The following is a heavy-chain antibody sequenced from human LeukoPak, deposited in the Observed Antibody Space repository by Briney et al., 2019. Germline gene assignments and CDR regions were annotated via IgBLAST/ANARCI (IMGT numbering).Heavy chain of an antibody. CDR3: ARDSNPGTHNWFDP. V-gene: IGHV1-2*02. Sequence: ASVKVSCKASGYTFIGYCMHWVRQAPGQGLEWMGWINPNSGGTNYAQKFQGRVTMTRDTSINTAYMELSRLRSDDTAVYYCARDSNPGTHNWFDPWGQGTLVTVSS. J-gene: IGHJ5*02. CDR2: INPNSGGT. D-gene: IGHD3-10*01. CDR1: GYTFIGYC.